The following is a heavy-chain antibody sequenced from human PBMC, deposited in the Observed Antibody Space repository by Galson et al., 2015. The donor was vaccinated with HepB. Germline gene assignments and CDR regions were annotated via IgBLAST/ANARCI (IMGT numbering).Heavy chain of an antibody. CDR2: INPSGGST. J-gene: IGHJ3*02. D-gene: IGHD2-15*01. CDR3: ARGQFPGLLPAPRGAFDI. CDR1: GYTFTSYY. V-gene: IGHV1-46*04. Sequence: SVKVSCKASGYTFTSYYMHWVRQAPGQGLEWMGIINPSGGSTSYAQKLQGRVTMTRDTSTSTVYMELSSLRSEDTAVYYCARGQFPGLLPAPRGAFDIWGQGTMVTVSS.